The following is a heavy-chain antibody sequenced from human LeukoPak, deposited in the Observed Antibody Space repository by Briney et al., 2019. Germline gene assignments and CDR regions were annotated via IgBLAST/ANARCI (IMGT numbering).Heavy chain of an antibody. CDR3: ARALGYCSSASCYYFDN. CDR2: ISSRSSTI. J-gene: IGHJ4*02. CDR1: GFTFSSYS. V-gene: IGHV3-48*01. Sequence: GGSLRLSCAASGFTFSSYSMNWVRQAPGKGLEWVSYISSRSSTIYYADSEKGRFTISRDNAKNSLYLQMNSLRAEDTAVYYCARALGYCSSASCYYFDNWGQGTLVTVSS. D-gene: IGHD2-2*01.